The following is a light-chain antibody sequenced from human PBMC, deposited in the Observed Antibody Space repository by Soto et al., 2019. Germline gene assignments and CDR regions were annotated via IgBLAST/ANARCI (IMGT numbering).Light chain of an antibody. CDR1: QSVSSS. V-gene: IGKV3-15*01. CDR3: QQYNNWPPCT. CDR2: GAS. Sequence: SPGERSTLPYTASQSVSSSYLAWYQQKPGQAPRLLIYGASTRATGIPARFSGSGSGTEFTLTISSLQSEDFAVYYCQQYNNWPPCTFGQGTKVDIK. J-gene: IGKJ2*02.